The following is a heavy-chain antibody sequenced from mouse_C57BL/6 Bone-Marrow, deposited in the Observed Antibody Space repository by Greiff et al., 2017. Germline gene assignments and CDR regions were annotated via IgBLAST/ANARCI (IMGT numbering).Heavy chain of an antibody. D-gene: IGHD1-1*01. V-gene: IGHV14-4*01. CDR1: GFNIKDDY. Sequence: VQLQQSGAELVRPGASVKLSCTASGFNIKDDYMHWVKQRPEQGREWIGWIDPENGDTEYASKFQGKATITADTSSNTAYLQLSSLTSEDTAVYYCTVFYYGSMWFAYWGQGTLVTVSA. CDR3: TVFYYGSMWFAY. J-gene: IGHJ3*01. CDR2: IDPENGDT.